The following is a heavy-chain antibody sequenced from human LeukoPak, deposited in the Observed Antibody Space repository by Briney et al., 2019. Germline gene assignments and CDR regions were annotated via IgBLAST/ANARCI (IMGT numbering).Heavy chain of an antibody. V-gene: IGHV1-2*02. CDR3: ARESYYRDAFDI. Sequence: GASVKVSCKASGYTFTGYSMQWVRQAPGQGLEWMGWINPNSGGTNYAQKFQGRVTMTRDTSISTAYMELSRLRSDDTAVYYCARESYYRDAFDIWGQGTMVTVSS. CDR1: GYTFTGYS. J-gene: IGHJ3*02. CDR2: INPNSGGT. D-gene: IGHD2-21*01.